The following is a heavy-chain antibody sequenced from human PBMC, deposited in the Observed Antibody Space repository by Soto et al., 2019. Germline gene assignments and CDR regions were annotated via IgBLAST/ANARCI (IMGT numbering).Heavy chain of an antibody. J-gene: IGHJ5*02. Sequence: SETLSLTCSVSDDSINSDKYYWGWIRQPPGKGLEWIGSIYYRGNAYYNPSLQTRVTISLDKSKSQLSLKLSSVTAADTAVYYCARDLRAVAGTDNWFDPWGQGTLVTVSS. CDR2: IYYRGNA. V-gene: IGHV4-39*07. D-gene: IGHD6-19*01. CDR3: ARDLRAVAGTDNWFDP. CDR1: DDSINSDKYY.